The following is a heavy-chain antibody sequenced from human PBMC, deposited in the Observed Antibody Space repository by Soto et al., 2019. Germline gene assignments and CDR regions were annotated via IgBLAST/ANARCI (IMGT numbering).Heavy chain of an antibody. J-gene: IGHJ4*02. CDR2: IWYDGSLK. V-gene: IGHV3-33*01. CDR1: GFTFSHHG. CDR3: ARWDLDW. Sequence: QVQLVESGGGVVQPGKSLRLSCAASGFTFSHHGIHWVRQAPGKGLEWVAVIWYDGSLKYYGYSVQGRFTVSRDNSKNTVYLQMNSLRAEDSAVYYCARWDLDWWGQGTLVTVSS. D-gene: IGHD2-21*01.